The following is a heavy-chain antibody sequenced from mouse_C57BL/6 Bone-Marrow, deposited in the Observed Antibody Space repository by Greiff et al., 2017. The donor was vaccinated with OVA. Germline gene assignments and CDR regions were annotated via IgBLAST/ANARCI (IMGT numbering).Heavy chain of an antibody. CDR2: IYPGSGNT. Sequence: VKLQQSGAELVRPGASVKLSCKASGYTFTDYYINWVKQRPGQGLEWIARIYPGSGNTYYNEKFKGKATLTAEKSSSTAYMQLSSLTSEDSAVYFCAREGTTVIFDYWGQGTTLTVSS. CDR3: AREGTTVIFDY. D-gene: IGHD1-1*01. CDR1: GYTFTDYY. V-gene: IGHV1-76*01. J-gene: IGHJ2*01.